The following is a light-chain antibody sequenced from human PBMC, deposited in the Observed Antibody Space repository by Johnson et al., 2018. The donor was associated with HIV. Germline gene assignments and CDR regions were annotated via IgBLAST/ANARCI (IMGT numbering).Light chain of an antibody. CDR1: SSNIGNNY. CDR2: DNN. J-gene: IGLJ1*01. Sequence: QSVLTQPPSVSAAPGQKVTISCSGSSSNIGNNYVSWYRQLPGTAPKLLIYDNNKRPSGIPDRFSGSKSGTSATLGITGLQTGDEADYYCGTRDSSLRTGFFGSGTKVTVL. CDR3: GTRDSSLRTGF. V-gene: IGLV1-51*01.